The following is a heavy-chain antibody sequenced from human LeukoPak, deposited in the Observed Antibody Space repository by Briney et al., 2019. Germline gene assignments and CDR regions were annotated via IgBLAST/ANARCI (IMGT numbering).Heavy chain of an antibody. CDR2: ISGSGGST. Sequence: GGSLRLSCAASGFTFSSYAMSWVRQAPGKGLEWVSAISGSGGSTYYADSVKGRFTISRDNSKNTLYLQINSLRAEDTAVYYCAKVCSSTSCFDYWGQGTLVTVSS. CDR1: GFTFSSYA. D-gene: IGHD2-2*01. J-gene: IGHJ4*02. CDR3: AKVCSSTSCFDY. V-gene: IGHV3-23*01.